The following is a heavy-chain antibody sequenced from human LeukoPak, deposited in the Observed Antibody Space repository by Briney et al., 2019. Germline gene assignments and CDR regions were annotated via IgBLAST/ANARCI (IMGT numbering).Heavy chain of an antibody. V-gene: IGHV5-51*01. CDR2: IYPGDSDT. J-gene: IGHJ4*02. Sequence: GESLKISCKGSGYSFTSYWIGWVRQKPGKGLEWMGVIYPGDSDTRYSPSFQGQVTISVDKSFSTAYLQWSSLKASDTAMYYCARQAGPYYYGSGSYLDYWGQGTLVTVSS. CDR1: GYSFTSYW. CDR3: ARQAGPYYYGSGSYLDY. D-gene: IGHD3-10*01.